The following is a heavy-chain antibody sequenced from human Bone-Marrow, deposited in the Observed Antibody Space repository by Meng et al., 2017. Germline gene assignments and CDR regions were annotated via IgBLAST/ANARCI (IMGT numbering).Heavy chain of an antibody. CDR1: GFTFSSYG. D-gene: IGHD1-26*01. Sequence: GESLKISCAASGFTFSSYGMHWVRQAPGKGLEWVAVIWYDGSNKYYADSVKGRFTISRDNSKNTLYLQMNSLRAEDTAVYYCAKDRVGAQGYYFDYWGQGTLVTVSS. V-gene: IGHV3-30*02. CDR2: IWYDGSNK. J-gene: IGHJ4*02. CDR3: AKDRVGAQGYYFDY.